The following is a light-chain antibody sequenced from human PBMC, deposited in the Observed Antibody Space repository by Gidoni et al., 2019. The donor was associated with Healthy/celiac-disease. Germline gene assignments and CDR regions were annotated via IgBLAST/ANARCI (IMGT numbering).Light chain of an antibody. CDR1: QSVSSN. CDR3: QQYNNWPPWT. J-gene: IGKJ1*01. CDR2: GAS. Sequence: IVMTQSPATLSVSPGERATLSCRARQSVSSNVAWYQQKPGQAPRLLIYGASTRATGIPARFSGRGSGKEFTLTISSLQSEDFAVYYCQQYNNWPPWTFGQGTKVEIK. V-gene: IGKV3-15*01.